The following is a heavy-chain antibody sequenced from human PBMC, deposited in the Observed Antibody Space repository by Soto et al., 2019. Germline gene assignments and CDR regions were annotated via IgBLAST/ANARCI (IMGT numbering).Heavy chain of an antibody. Sequence: QVQLQESGPGLVKPSGTLSLTCAVSGGSINSINWWSWVRQSPGKGLEWIGETYHSGSTNDNPSLKSRVTISVDKYTNQFSVRARFVAAAAPAVYYCARGVAVPGYWDFDLWGRGTLVTVSS. J-gene: IGHJ2*01. CDR1: GGSINSINW. CDR2: TYHSGST. CDR3: ARGVAVPGYWDFDL. D-gene: IGHD2-15*01. V-gene: IGHV4-4*02.